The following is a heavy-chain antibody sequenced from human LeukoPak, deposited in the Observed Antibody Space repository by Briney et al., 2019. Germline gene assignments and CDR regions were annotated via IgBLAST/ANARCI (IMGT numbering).Heavy chain of an antibody. CDR3: ARDLVGDPGAFDY. D-gene: IGHD2-8*02. CDR2: IYSGGST. V-gene: IGHV3-53*01. Sequence: GGSLRLSCSAYGFTVSSNYMSWVSQAPGKVREWVSVIYSGGSTYYADSVKGRFTISRDNSKNTLYLQMNSLRAEDTAVYYCARDLVGDPGAFDYWGQGTLVTVSS. CDR1: GFTVSSNY. J-gene: IGHJ4*02.